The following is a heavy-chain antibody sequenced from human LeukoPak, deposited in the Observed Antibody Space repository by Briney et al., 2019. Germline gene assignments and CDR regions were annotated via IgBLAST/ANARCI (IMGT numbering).Heavy chain of an antibody. CDR1: GFTFSSYA. V-gene: IGHV3-30-3*01. D-gene: IGHD3-16*02. J-gene: IGHJ4*02. CDR2: ISYDGSNK. Sequence: GRSLRLSCAASGFTFSSYAMHWVRQAPGKGLEWVAVISYDGSNKYYADSVKGRFTISRDNSKNSLYLQMNSLRAEDTALYYCAKDAMITFGGVIVIPPPPYFDYWGQGTLVTVSS. CDR3: AKDAMITFGGVIVIPPPPYFDY.